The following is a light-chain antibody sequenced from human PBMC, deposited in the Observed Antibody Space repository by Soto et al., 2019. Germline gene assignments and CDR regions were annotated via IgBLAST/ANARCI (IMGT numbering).Light chain of an antibody. Sequence: DIVMTQSPDSLAVSLGERATINCKSSQSVLYSSNNKNYLAWYQQKPGQPPNLLIYWASTRESGVPDRFSGSGSGTDFTLTITVLQAEDVAVYYCQQYYSTPLTFGQGTRLEIK. CDR2: WAS. J-gene: IGKJ5*01. CDR3: QQYYSTPLT. V-gene: IGKV4-1*01. CDR1: QSVLYSSNNKNY.